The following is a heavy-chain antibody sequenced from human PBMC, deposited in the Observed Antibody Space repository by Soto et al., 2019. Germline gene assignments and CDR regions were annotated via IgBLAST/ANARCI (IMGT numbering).Heavy chain of an antibody. CDR2: NDNT. V-gene: IGHV1-18*01. Sequence: QVQMMQSGAEVKEPGASVKVSCKASGYVFTKYPIAWLRQAPGQGLEWMGNNDNTNYGKNFQGRLTLTTDTSTSTSYMELRDLRSDDTAVYYWARVMVVPAGMHEGVWFDPWGQGTPVTVSS. CDR3: ARVMVVPAGMHEGVWFDP. D-gene: IGHD3-10*01. CDR1: GYVFTKYP. J-gene: IGHJ5*02.